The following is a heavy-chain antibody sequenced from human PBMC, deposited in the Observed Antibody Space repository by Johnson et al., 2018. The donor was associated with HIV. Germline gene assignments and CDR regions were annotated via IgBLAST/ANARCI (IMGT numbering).Heavy chain of an antibody. V-gene: IGHV3-7*01. D-gene: IGHD2-2*01. CDR3: ARQVYCSSTSCSSAFDI. CDR2: IKQDGSEK. J-gene: IGHJ3*02. Sequence: VQLVESGGGVVQPGGSLRLSCAASGFTFSSYWMSWVRQAPGKGLEWVANIKQDGSEKYYVDSVKGRFTISRDNAKNSLYLKMNSLRAGDTAVYYCARQVYCSSTSCSSAFDIWGQGTVVTVSS. CDR1: GFTFSSYW.